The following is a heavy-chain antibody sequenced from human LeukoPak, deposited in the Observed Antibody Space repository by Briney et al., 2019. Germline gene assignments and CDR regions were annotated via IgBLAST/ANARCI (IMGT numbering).Heavy chain of an antibody. J-gene: IGHJ4*02. D-gene: IGHD3-10*01. Sequence: GGSLRLSCAASGFTFSSYGMHWVRQAPGKGLEWVAVIWYDGSNKYYADSVEGRFTISRDNSKNTLYLQMNSLRAEDTAVYYCARAGHYYGSGSYYSNFDYWGQGTLVTVSS. CDR3: ARAGHYYGSGSYYSNFDY. CDR2: IWYDGSNK. V-gene: IGHV3-33*01. CDR1: GFTFSSYG.